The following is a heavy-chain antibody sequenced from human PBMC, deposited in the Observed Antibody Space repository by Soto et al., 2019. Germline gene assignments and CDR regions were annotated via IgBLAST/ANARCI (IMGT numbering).Heavy chain of an antibody. CDR1: GFTFSTYS. CDR3: AREYTAWPLAYGLDV. CDR2: ISSRSDI. V-gene: IGHV3-21*01. Sequence: PGGSLRLSCGVSGFTFSTYSINWVRQAPGKGLEWVSSISSRSDIYYADSVKGRFTISRDNAKNPVSLQMNSLRAEDTAVYYCAREYTAWPLAYGLDVWGQGTTVTASS. D-gene: IGHD2-2*02. J-gene: IGHJ6*02.